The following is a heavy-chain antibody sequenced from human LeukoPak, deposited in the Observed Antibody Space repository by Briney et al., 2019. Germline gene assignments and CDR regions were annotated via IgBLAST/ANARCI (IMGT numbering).Heavy chain of an antibody. Sequence: GGSLRLSCAGSGFTLSTFGMNWVRQAPGKGLEWVALISYDGSNKYYADSVKGGFTISRDTSKNTLFLQMNSLRAEDTAVYYCAKDSAGRYCSITSCNFFDYWGQGTLVTVS. D-gene: IGHD2-2*01. J-gene: IGHJ4*02. CDR1: GFTLSTFG. V-gene: IGHV3-30*18. CDR3: AKDSAGRYCSITSCNFFDY. CDR2: ISYDGSNK.